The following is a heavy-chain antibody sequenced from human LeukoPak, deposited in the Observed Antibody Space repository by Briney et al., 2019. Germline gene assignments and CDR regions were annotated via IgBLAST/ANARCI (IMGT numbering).Heavy chain of an antibody. CDR3: ARGYCSSTSCPIDY. Sequence: GGSLRLSCAASGFTFSSYSMNWVRQAPGKGLEWVSSINSSSSYIYYPDLVKGLITISRDNAKTSLYLQMNSLRAEDTAVYYCARGYCSSTSCPIDYWGQGTLVTVSS. V-gene: IGHV3-21*06. J-gene: IGHJ4*02. CDR1: GFTFSSYS. D-gene: IGHD2-2*01. CDR2: INSSSSYI.